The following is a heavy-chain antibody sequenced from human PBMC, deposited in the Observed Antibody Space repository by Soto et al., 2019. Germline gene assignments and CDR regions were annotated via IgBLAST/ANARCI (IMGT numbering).Heavy chain of an antibody. CDR1: GGSISSYY. V-gene: IGHV4-59*01. D-gene: IGHD6-13*01. J-gene: IGHJ2*01. CDR3: ARGVGSGIAAC. CDR2: IYYSGST. Sequence: QVQLQESGPGLVKPSETLSLTCTVSGGSISSYYWSWIRQPPGKGLEWIGYIYYSGSTNYNPSLKSRVTISVDTSKNQFSLKLSSVTAADTAVYYCARGVGSGIAACWGRGTLVTVSS.